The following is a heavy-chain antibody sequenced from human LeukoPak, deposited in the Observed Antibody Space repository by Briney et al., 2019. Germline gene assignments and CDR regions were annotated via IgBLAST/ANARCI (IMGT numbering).Heavy chain of an antibody. V-gene: IGHV4-39*01. CDR3: ATTYSYTSGGYDY. Sequence: SETLSLTCTVSGGSISSSRYHWGWIRQPPGRGLEWIGSIYYSGTTFYNPSLKSRVTISVDTSKNQFSLKVSSVTAADTAVYYCATTYSYTSGGYDYWGQGTLVTVSS. D-gene: IGHD5-18*01. CDR1: GGSISSSRYH. CDR2: IYYSGTT. J-gene: IGHJ4*02.